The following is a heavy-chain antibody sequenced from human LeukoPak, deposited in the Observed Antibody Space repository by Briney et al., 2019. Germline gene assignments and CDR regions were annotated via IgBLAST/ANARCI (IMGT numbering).Heavy chain of an antibody. D-gene: IGHD5-24*01. CDR1: GFTFSSYG. CDR3: ARSRWLQSGAPFDY. CDR2: ISYDGSNK. V-gene: IGHV3-30*19. J-gene: IGHJ4*02. Sequence: GGSLRLSCAASGFTFSSYGMHWVRQAPGKGLEWVAVISYDGSNKYYADSVKGRFTISRDNSKNTLYLQMNSLRAEDTAVYYCARSRWLQSGAPFDYWGQGTLVTVSS.